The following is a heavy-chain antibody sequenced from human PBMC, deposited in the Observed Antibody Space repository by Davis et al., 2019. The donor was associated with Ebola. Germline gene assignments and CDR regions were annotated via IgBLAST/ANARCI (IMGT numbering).Heavy chain of an antibody. CDR2: ISSSGSTI. Sequence: GGSLRLSCAASGFTVSSNYMNWVRQAPGKGLEWVSYISSSGSTIYYADSVKGRFTISRDNSKNTLYLQMNSLRAEDTAVYYCARDDDYGEFYYYYGMDVWGQGTTVTVSS. V-gene: IGHV3-48*01. D-gene: IGHD4-17*01. CDR3: ARDDDYGEFYYYYGMDV. J-gene: IGHJ6*02. CDR1: GFTVSSNY.